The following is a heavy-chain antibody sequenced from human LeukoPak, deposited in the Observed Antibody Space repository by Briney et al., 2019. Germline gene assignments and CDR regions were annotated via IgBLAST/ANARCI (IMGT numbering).Heavy chain of an antibody. V-gene: IGHV7-4-1*02. D-gene: IGHD1-7*01. J-gene: IGHJ1*01. CDR2: INTNTGNP. CDR3: ARDYTVALGTTTYFQH. Sequence: ASVKVSCKASGYIFSIYAMIWVRQAPGQGLELMGWINTNTGNPTYAQGFTGRFVFSLDTSVSTAYLQISRLKAEDTAVYYCARDYTVALGTTTYFQHWGQGTLVTVSS. CDR1: GYIFSIYA.